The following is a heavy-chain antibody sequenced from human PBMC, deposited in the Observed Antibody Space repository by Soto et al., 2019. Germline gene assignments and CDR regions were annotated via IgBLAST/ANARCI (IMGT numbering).Heavy chain of an antibody. J-gene: IGHJ5*02. CDR2: ISYDGSNT. CDR1: GVSFNSYD. CDR3: ARISRYCSGGDCHA. D-gene: IGHD2-15*01. V-gene: IGHV3-30*03. Sequence: WGSLRLSCAASGVSFNSYDIHWVRHAPVKGPEWVAIISYDGSNTYYSDSVRGRFTISRGNSKDTLYLQMHSLRSEDTAIYYCARISRYCSGGDCHAWGQGTQVTVSS.